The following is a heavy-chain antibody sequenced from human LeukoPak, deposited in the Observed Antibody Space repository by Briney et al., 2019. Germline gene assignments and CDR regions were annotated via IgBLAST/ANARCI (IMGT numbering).Heavy chain of an antibody. CDR1: GFNFGIYG. V-gene: IGHV3-33*01. CDR2: MWDDETNE. J-gene: IGHJ6*02. Sequence: GGSLRLSCTASGFNFGIYGMHWVRQAPGKGLEWVAVMWDDETNEYYVESVKGRFTISRDNGKRTLYLQMNSLRVEDTAVYYCARDSEYSSSWYSYGMDVWGQGTTVTVSS. D-gene: IGHD6-13*01. CDR3: ARDSEYSSSWYSYGMDV.